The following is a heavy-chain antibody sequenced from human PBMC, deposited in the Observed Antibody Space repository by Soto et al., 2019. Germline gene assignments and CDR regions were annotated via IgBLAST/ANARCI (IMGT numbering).Heavy chain of an antibody. V-gene: IGHV3-30*03. CDR3: ARDRPVKARSGSLSF. CDR2: ISHDGSNK. Sequence: GGSLRLSCAASGFIFNNYGMHWVRQAPGKGLEWVALISHDGSNKYYADYLKGRSTISRDNSKNTLYLQMNSLRAEDTAVYYCARDRPVKARSGSLSFWGQGTLVTVSS. D-gene: IGHD3-10*01. CDR1: GFIFNNYG. J-gene: IGHJ4*02.